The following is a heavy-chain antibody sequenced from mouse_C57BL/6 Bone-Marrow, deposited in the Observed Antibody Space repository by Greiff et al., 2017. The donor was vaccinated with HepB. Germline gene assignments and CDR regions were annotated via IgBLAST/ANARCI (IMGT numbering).Heavy chain of an antibody. CDR2: IDPSDSYT. J-gene: IGHJ2*01. V-gene: IGHV1-69*01. CDR1: GYTFTSYW. D-gene: IGHD1-1*01. Sequence: QVQLQQPGAELVMPGASVKLSCKASGYTFTSYWMHWVKQRPGQGLEWIGEIDPSDSYTNYNQKFKGKSTFTVDKSSSTAYMQLSSLTSEDSAVYYCARNGSSYFDYWGQGTTLTVSS. CDR3: ARNGSSYFDY.